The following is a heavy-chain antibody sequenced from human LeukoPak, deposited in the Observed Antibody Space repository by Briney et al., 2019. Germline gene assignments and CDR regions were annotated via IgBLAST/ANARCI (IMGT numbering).Heavy chain of an antibody. D-gene: IGHD3-10*01. V-gene: IGHV4-30-4*01. CDR3: ARDLHGSRGEFDY. J-gene: IGHJ4*02. CDR1: GGSISSGDYY. Sequence: SETLSLTCTVSGGSISSGDYYWSWIRQPPGKGLEWIGYIYYSGSTYYNPSLKSRVTISVDTSKNQFSLKLSSVTAADTAVYYCARDLHGSRGEFDYWGQGTLVTVSS. CDR2: IYYSGST.